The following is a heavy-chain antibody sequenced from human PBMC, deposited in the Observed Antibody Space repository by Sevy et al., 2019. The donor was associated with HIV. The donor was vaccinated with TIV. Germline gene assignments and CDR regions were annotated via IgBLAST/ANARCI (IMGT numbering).Heavy chain of an antibody. CDR2: INPNSGGT. J-gene: IGHJ4*02. D-gene: IGHD3-22*01. CDR1: GYTFTGYY. Sequence: ASVKVSCKASGYTFTGYYMHWVRQAPGQGLEWMGWINPNSGGTNYAQKFQGRVTMTRDTSISTAYMELSRLKSDDTDVYYSARTPKDSSHYYFDYWGQGTLVTVSS. CDR3: ARTPKDSSHYYFDY. V-gene: IGHV1-2*02.